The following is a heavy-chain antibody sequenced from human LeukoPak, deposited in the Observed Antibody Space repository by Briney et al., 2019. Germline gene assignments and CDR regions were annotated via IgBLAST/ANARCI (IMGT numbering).Heavy chain of an antibody. J-gene: IGHJ4*02. CDR1: GGSISSYY. CDR3: ARLRGGRRDGYRDFDY. Sequence: SETLSLTCAVSGGSISSYYWSWIRQPAGRGLEWIGRIYTSGSTYYNPSLKSRVTISVDTSKNQFSLKLSSVTAADTAVYYCARLRGGRRDGYRDFDYWGQGTLVTVSS. D-gene: IGHD5-24*01. CDR2: IYTSGST. V-gene: IGHV4-4*07.